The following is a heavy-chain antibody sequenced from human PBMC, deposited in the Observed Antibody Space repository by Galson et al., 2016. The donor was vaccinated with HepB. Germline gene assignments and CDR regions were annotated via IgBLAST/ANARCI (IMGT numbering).Heavy chain of an antibody. CDR3: ARDPISFYGDSQFDY. Sequence: SLRLSCAASGFTFSNNWMHWVRQVPGKGLVWVSRINNDGSSTTYADSVKGRFTISRDNAKNTLYLQMNSLRAEDTAVYYCARDPISFYGDSQFDYWGQGTLVTGSS. CDR1: GFTFSNNW. CDR2: INNDGSST. D-gene: IGHD4-17*01. J-gene: IGHJ4*02. V-gene: IGHV3-74*01.